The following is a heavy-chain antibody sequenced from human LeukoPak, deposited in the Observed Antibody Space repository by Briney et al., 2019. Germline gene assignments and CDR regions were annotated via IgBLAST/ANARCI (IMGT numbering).Heavy chain of an antibody. CDR3: ARPRTSSSWYLYYFDY. V-gene: IGHV1-18*01. CDR1: GYTFTSYG. CDR2: ISAYNGNT. Sequence: ASVKVSCKASGYTFTSYGISWVRQAPGQGLEWMGWISAYNGNTNYAQKLQGRVTMTTDTSTSTAYMELRSLRSDDTAVYYCARPRTSSSWYLYYFDYWGQGTLVTVSS. J-gene: IGHJ4*02. D-gene: IGHD6-13*01.